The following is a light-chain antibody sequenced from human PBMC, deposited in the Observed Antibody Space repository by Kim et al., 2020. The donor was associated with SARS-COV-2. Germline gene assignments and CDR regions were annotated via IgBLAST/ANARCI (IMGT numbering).Light chain of an antibody. Sequence: PGERATLSCRASHTLVTNYLAWYQQKPGQSPRLLVYAASNRAPGVSDRFSGSGSVTDFSLTISGLEREDVAVYFCHQYDTSPWTFGQGTKVDIK. CDR3: HQYDTSPWT. CDR2: AAS. V-gene: IGKV3-20*01. CDR1: HTLVTNY. J-gene: IGKJ1*01.